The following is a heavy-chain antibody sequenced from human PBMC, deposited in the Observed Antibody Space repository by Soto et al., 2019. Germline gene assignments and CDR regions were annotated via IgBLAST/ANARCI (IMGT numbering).Heavy chain of an antibody. CDR2: IYYSGST. D-gene: IGHD2-15*01. J-gene: IGHJ2*01. CDR3: AFGALGYCSGGSCYSGYFDL. CDR1: GGSISSGGYY. V-gene: IGHV4-31*03. Sequence: QVQLQESGPGLVKPSQTLSLTCTVSGGSISSGGYYWSWIRQHPGKGLEWIGYIYYSGSTYYNPSLKCRVTISVDTSKNQFSLKLSSVTAADTAVYYCAFGALGYCSGGSCYSGYFDLWGRGTLVTVSS.